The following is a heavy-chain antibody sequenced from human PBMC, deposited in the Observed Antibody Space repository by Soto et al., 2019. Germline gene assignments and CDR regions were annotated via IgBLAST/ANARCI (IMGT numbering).Heavy chain of an antibody. D-gene: IGHD4-17*01. Sequence: ASVKVSCKASGYTFTSYAIHWVRQAPGQSLEWMGWVDTGNGNTKYSQKFQGRVTITRDTYANTADMELSSLRAVDTAVYYCVHPRSTVQIPPTWGQGTLVTAPQ. CDR3: VHPRSTVQIPPT. CDR2: VDTGNGNT. J-gene: IGHJ5*02. CDR1: GYTFTSYA. V-gene: IGHV1-3*04.